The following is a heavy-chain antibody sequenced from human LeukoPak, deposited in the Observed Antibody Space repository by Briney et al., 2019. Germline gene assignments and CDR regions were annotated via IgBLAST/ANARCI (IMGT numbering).Heavy chain of an antibody. J-gene: IGHJ3*02. Sequence: SQTLSLTCAISGDSVSSNSAAWNWIRQSPSRGLEWLGRTYYRSWWYYDYAVSVKSRITITPDTSKNQFSLQLNFVTPEDTGVYYCARDPPAVAGSFDIWGQGTMVTVSS. V-gene: IGHV6-1*01. CDR2: TYYRSWWYY. CDR1: GDSVSSNSAA. CDR3: ARDPPAVAGSFDI. D-gene: IGHD6-19*01.